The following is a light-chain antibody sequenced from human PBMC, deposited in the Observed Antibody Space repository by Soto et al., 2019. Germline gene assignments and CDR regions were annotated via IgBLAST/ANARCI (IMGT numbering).Light chain of an antibody. J-gene: IGLJ2*01. CDR1: SSNIGSSY. V-gene: IGLV1-47*01. CDR3: ATWDDSLSVVV. CDR2: RDN. Sequence: QAVLTQPPSASGTPGQRVTISCSGSSSNIGSSYVYWYRQLPGTAPKLLMYRDNQRPSGVPDRFSGSKSGTSASLAISGLRSEDEADYYCATWDDSLSVVVFGGGTKLTVL.